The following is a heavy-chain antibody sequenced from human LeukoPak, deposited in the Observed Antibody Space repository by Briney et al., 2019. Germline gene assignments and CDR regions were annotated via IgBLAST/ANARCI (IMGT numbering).Heavy chain of an antibody. D-gene: IGHD3-16*02. CDR1: GGSISSYY. CDR2: IYYSGST. CDR3: ARRSYRYYFDY. Sequence: PSETLSLTCTVSGGSISSYYWSWIRQPPGKGLEWIGYIYYSGSTNYNPSLKSRVTISVDTSRNQFSLKLSSVTAADAAAYYCARRSYRYYFDYWGQGTLVTVSS. J-gene: IGHJ4*02. V-gene: IGHV4-59*01.